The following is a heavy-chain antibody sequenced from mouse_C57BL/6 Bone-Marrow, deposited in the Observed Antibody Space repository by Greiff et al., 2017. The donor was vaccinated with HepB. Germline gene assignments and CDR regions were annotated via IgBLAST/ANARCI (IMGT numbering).Heavy chain of an antibody. CDR3: AREIRGDWFAY. V-gene: IGHV1-50*01. D-gene: IGHD2-4*01. J-gene: IGHJ3*01. CDR1: GYTFTSYW. Sequence: QVQLQQPGAELVKPGASVKLSCKASGYTFTSYWMQWVKQRPGQGLEWIGEIDPSDSYTNYNQKFKGKATLTVDTSSSTAYMQLSSLTSEDSAVYYCAREIRGDWFAYWGQGTLVTVSA. CDR2: IDPSDSYT.